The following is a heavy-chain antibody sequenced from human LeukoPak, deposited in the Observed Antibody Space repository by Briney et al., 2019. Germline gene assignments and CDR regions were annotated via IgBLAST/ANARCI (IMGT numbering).Heavy chain of an antibody. D-gene: IGHD3-22*01. V-gene: IGHV4-31*03. J-gene: IGHJ4*02. Sequence: PSETLSLTCSVSGYSISSGYYWGWIRQHPGKGLEWIGYIYYSGSTYYNPSLKSRVTISVDTSKNQFSLKLSSVTAADTAVYYCARDAYYYDSSGTIFDYWGQGTLVTVSS. CDR2: IYYSGST. CDR3: ARDAYYYDSSGTIFDY. CDR1: GYSISSGYY.